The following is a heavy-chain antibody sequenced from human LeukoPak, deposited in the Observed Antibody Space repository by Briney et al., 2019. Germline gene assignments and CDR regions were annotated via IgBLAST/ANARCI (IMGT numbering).Heavy chain of an antibody. V-gene: IGHV1-2*02. Sequence: ASVNVSCKASGYTFTGYYMHWVRQAPGQGLEWMGWINPNSGGTKYAQKFQGRVTMTRDTSITAAYMELTSLEFDDTAVYYCARTRLTGDPYEAFDIWGQGTMVTVSS. CDR3: ARTRLTGDPYEAFDI. CDR2: INPNSGGT. D-gene: IGHD7-27*01. J-gene: IGHJ3*02. CDR1: GYTFTGYY.